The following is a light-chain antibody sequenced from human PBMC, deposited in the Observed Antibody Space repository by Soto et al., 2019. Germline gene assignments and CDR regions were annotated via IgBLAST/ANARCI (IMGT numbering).Light chain of an antibody. CDR2: ATS. J-gene: IGKJ2*01. CDR1: QSVSSAY. V-gene: IGKV3-20*01. Sequence: EVVLTQSPGTLSLSPGEGATLSCRASQSVSSAYLAWYQQKPGQAPRLLIYATSSRATGIPDRFSGRGSWTDFTLTITRLEPEDFAVYYCQQYGPSPMYTFGQGTKLEIK. CDR3: QQYGPSPMYT.